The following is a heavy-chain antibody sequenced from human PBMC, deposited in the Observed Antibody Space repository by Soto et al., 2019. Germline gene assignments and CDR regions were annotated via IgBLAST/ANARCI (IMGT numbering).Heavy chain of an antibody. Sequence: QVQLQESGPGLVKPSQTLSLTCTVSGGSISSGGYYWSWIRQHPGKGLEWIGYIYYSGSTYYNPSLKSRVTISVDKSKNQFSLKLSSVTAADTAVYYCASAWGELLAGAIDYWGQGTLVTVSS. CDR1: GGSISSGGYY. CDR3: ASAWGELLAGAIDY. V-gene: IGHV4-31*03. CDR2: IYYSGST. D-gene: IGHD1-26*01. J-gene: IGHJ4*02.